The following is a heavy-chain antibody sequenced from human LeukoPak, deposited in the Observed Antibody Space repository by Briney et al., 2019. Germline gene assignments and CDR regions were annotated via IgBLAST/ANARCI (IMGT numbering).Heavy chain of an antibody. Sequence: GASVKVSCKASGYTFTSYFIHWVRQAPGEGLEWMGIINPTGGSTRYAQMFQGRVTMTRDTSTSTVYMELSSLRSEDTAVYYCARGRVTATDGFDIWGQGTTVIVSS. CDR3: ARGRVTATDGFDI. CDR2: INPTGGST. J-gene: IGHJ3*02. D-gene: IGHD2-21*02. V-gene: IGHV1-46*01. CDR1: GYTFTSYF.